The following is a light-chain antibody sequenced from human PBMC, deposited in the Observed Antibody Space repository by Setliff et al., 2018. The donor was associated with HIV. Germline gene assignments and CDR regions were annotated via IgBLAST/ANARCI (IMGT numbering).Light chain of an antibody. V-gene: IGLV3-21*04. CDR2: YDS. Sequence: SYELTQPPSVSVAPGKTARITCGGNNIGSKSVHWYQQKPGQAPVLVIYYDSDRPSGIPARFSGSNSGNTAALTISWVEAGDEADYYCQVWDSSSDHPGYVFGTGTKVTVL. CDR3: QVWDSSSDHPGYV. J-gene: IGLJ1*01. CDR1: NIGSKS.